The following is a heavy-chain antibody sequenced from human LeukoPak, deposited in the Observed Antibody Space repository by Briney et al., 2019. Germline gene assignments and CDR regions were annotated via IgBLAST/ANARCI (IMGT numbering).Heavy chain of an antibody. CDR3: ASWPDSSSSDLYYYYYGMDV. V-gene: IGHV3-23*01. Sequence: GGSLRLSCAASGFTFSSYAMSWVRQAPGKGLEWVSAISGSGGSTYYADSVKGRFTISRDNSKNTLYLQMNSLRAEDTAVYYCASWPDSSSSDLYYYYYGMDVWGQGTTVTVSS. CDR1: GFTFSSYA. CDR2: ISGSGGST. J-gene: IGHJ6*02. D-gene: IGHD6-6*01.